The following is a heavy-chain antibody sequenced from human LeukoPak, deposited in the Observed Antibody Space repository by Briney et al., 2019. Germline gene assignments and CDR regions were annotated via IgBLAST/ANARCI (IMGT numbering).Heavy chain of an antibody. CDR3: ALEPLGYCSTSSCPRWFDP. V-gene: IGHV3-74*01. J-gene: IGHJ5*02. CDR2: MDPDGRTI. D-gene: IGHD2-2*01. Sequence: GGSLRLSCEASGFAFSSYWMHWVRQAPGKGLEWVSRMDPDGRTIGYADSVKGRFTISRDNSIKSLYLQMNGLRTEDTALYYCALEPLGYCSTSSCPRWFDPRGQGTLVTVSS. CDR1: GFAFSSYW.